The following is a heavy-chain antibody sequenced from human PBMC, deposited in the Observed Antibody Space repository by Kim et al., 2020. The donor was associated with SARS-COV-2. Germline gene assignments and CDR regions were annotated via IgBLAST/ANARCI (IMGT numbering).Heavy chain of an antibody. D-gene: IGHD2-15*01. CDR3: AKDYCSGGSCYPLDY. CDR1: GFTFSSYG. V-gene: IGHV3-30*18. Sequence: GWSLRLSCAASGFTFSSYGMHWVRQAPGKGLEWVAVISYDGSNKYYADSVKGRFTISRDNSKNTLYLQMNSLRAEDTAVYYCAKDYCSGGSCYPLDYWGQGTLVTVSS. J-gene: IGHJ4*02. CDR2: ISYDGSNK.